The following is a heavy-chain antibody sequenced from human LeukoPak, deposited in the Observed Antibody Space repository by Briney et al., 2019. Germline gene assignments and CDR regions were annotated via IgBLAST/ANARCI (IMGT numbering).Heavy chain of an antibody. V-gene: IGHV3-49*04. Sequence: GGSLRLSCAASGFTFDDCGMSWVRQAPGKGLEWVGFTRSKAYGGTTEYAASVKGRFTISRDDSKSIAYLQMNSLKTEDTAVYYCTRDELPAATGAHFDYWGQGTLVTVSS. CDR3: TRDELPAATGAHFDY. D-gene: IGHD2-2*01. CDR2: TRSKAYGGTT. J-gene: IGHJ4*02. CDR1: GFTFDDCG.